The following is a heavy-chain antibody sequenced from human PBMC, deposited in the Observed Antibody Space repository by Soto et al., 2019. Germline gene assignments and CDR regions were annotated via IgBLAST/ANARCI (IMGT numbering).Heavy chain of an antibody. D-gene: IGHD6-13*01. CDR1: GSTFDDYA. V-gene: IGHV3-49*04. J-gene: IGHJ6*02. CDR3: TRDASYSSSWYARYYYYGMDV. CDR2: IRSKAYGGTT. Sequence: PGGSLRLSCTASGSTFDDYAMSWVRQAPGKGLEWVGFIRSKAYGGTTEYAASVKGRFTISRDDSKSIAYLQMNSLKTEDTAVYYCTRDASYSSSWYARYYYYGMDVWGQGTTVTVSS.